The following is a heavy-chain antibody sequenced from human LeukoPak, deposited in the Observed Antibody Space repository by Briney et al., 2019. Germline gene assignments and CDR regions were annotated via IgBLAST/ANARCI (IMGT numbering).Heavy chain of an antibody. CDR3: ARDSRARRITMVRGVMGGVDIDY. J-gene: IGHJ4*02. CDR1: GYTFTSYG. CDR2: ISAYNGNT. V-gene: IGHV1-18*01. Sequence: ASVKVSCKASGYTFTSYGISWVRQAPGQGLEWMGWISAYNGNTNYAQKLQGRVTMTTDTSTSTAYMELRSLRSDDTAVYYCARDSRARRITMVRGVMGGVDIDYWGQGTLVTVSS. D-gene: IGHD3-10*01.